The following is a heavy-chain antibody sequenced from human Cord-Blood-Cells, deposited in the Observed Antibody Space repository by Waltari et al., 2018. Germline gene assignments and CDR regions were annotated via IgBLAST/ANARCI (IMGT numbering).Heavy chain of an antibody. Sequence: QVQLVESGGGVVQPGRSLRLSCAASGFTFSSYGMHWVRQAPGKGLEWVAVISYDGSNKYYADSVKVRFTISRDNSKNTLYLQMNSLRAEDTAVYYCARDSSWSFDYWGQGTLVTVAS. CDR2: ISYDGSNK. J-gene: IGHJ4*02. V-gene: IGHV3-30*03. CDR3: ARDSSWSFDY. D-gene: IGHD6-13*01. CDR1: GFTFSSYG.